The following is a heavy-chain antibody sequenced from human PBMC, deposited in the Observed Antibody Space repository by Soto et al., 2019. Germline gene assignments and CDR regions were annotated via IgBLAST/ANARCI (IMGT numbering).Heavy chain of an antibody. CDR2: INGHNGNT. CDR3: ARMGDVPYYYYGMDV. Sequence: QVQLVQSGAEVKKPGASVKVSCKASGYTFTSYGISWVRQAPGQGLEWMGWINGHNGNTNHAQNLQGRVTMSTDTSTSTAYMELRSLRSDYSAVYYCARMGDVPYYYYGMDVWGQGTTVTVSS. CDR1: GYTFTSYG. J-gene: IGHJ6*02. D-gene: IGHD3-16*01. V-gene: IGHV1-18*01.